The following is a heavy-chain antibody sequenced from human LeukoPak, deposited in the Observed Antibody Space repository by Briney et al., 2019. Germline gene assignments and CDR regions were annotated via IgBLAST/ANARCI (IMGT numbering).Heavy chain of an antibody. CDR1: GDKLLELS. Sequence: ASVKVSCKVSGDKLLELSMHWVRQAPGKGLEWMGGFDPEESDTVSPQKFQGRVTMTRNTSISTAYMELSSLRSEDTAVYYCATDHAGGYSGYDLHYWGQGTLVTVSS. CDR2: FDPEESDT. J-gene: IGHJ4*02. V-gene: IGHV1-24*01. CDR3: ATDHAGGYSGYDLHY. D-gene: IGHD5-12*01.